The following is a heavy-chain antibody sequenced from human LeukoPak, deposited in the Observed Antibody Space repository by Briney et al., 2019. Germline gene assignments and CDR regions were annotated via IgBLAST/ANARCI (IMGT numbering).Heavy chain of an antibody. CDR2: IYPCDSDT. V-gene: IGHV5-51*01. D-gene: IGHD3-22*01. CDR3: ARSTYYYDSSGYYPGFDAFDI. CDR1: GYSFTSYW. J-gene: IGHJ3*02. Sequence: GESLKISCKGSGYSFTSYWIGWVRQMPGKGLEGMGIIYPCDSDTRYSPSFQGQVTISADKSISTAYLQWSSLKASDTAMYYCARSTYYYDSSGYYPGFDAFDIWGQGTMVTVSS.